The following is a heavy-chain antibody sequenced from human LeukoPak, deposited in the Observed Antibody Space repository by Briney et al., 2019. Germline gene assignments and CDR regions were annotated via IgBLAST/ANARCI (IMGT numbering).Heavy chain of an antibody. Sequence: GGSLRLSCAASGFTFSSHWMHWARQGPGKGLVWVSRINGDETSTAYADSVKGRFTISRDNAKNSLYLQMNSLRAEDTAVYYCASTVANDYWGQGTLVTVSS. CDR3: ASTVANDY. J-gene: IGHJ4*02. V-gene: IGHV3-74*01. D-gene: IGHD4-23*01. CDR2: INGDETST. CDR1: GFTFSSHW.